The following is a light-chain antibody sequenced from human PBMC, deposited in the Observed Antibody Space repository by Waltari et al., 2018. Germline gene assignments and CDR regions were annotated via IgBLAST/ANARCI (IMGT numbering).Light chain of an antibody. J-gene: IGKJ1*01. CDR1: QSIDSW. V-gene: IGKV1-5*03. CDR3: QHYKTSSRT. Sequence: DIQMTQSPSTLSSSVGDRVTITCRASQSIDSWVAWYQQRPGKVPKPRIYKASSLESGIPSRGSGSGSGTEFTLTISSLQPDDFATYYCQHYKTSSRTFGQGTKVEIK. CDR2: KAS.